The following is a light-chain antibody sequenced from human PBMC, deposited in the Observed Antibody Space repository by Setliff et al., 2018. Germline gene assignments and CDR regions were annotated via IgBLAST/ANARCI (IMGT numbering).Light chain of an antibody. CDR3: SSYTSSSPSWV. CDR1: SSDVGGFDF. CDR2: DVN. V-gene: IGLV2-14*03. Sequence: QSVLTQPASVSGSPGQSITISCTGTSSDVGGFDFVSWYQQHPGRDPKLIIYDVNNRPSGVSNRFSGSESGNTASLTISGLQAEDEAAYYCSSYTSSSPSWVFGGGTQLTVL. J-gene: IGLJ3*02.